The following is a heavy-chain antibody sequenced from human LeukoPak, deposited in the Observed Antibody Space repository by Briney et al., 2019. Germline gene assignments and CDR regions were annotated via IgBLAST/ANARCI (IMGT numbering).Heavy chain of an antibody. CDR3: ARDLMT. V-gene: IGHV4-34*01. CDR2: ITYSGSI. CDR1: GGSFSGKY. Sequence: SETLSLTCAVSGGSFSGKYWTWIRQPPGKGLEWIGEITYSGSIYYNPSLKSRVTISVDTSKNQFSLKLNSVTAADAAVYYCARDLMTWGQGTLVTVSS. J-gene: IGHJ4*02.